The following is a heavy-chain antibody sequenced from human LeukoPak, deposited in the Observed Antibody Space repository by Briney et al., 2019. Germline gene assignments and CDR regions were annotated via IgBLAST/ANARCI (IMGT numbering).Heavy chain of an antibody. Sequence: GGSLRLSCAASGFTFSSYEMNWVRQAPGKGLEWVSYISSSGSTIYYADSVKGRFTISRDNSKNTLYLQMNSLRAEDTAVYYCAKGGVVPAALRFDPWGRGTLVTVSS. CDR3: AKGGVVPAALRFDP. CDR2: ISSSGSTI. D-gene: IGHD2-2*01. J-gene: IGHJ5*02. CDR1: GFTFSSYE. V-gene: IGHV3-48*03.